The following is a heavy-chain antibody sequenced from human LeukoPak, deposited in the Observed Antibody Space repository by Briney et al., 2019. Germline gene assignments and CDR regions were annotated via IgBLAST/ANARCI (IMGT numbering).Heavy chain of an antibody. V-gene: IGHV3-66*02. CDR2: IYSGGST. CDR1: GFTVSSNY. D-gene: IGHD4-23*01. J-gene: IGHJ6*02. Sequence: GSLRLSCAASGFTVSSNYMSWVRQAPGKGLEWVSVIYSGGSTYYADSVKGRFTISRDNSKNKLYLQMNSLRAEDTAVYYCARGGKIYYYYGMDVWGQGTTVTVSS. CDR3: ARGGKIYYYYGMDV.